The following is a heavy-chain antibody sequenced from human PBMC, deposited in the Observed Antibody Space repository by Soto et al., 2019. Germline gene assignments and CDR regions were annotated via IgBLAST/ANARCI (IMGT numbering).Heavy chain of an antibody. CDR1: GNAFSGHG. J-gene: IGHJ4*02. CDR2: INVYKGST. D-gene: IGHD1-26*01. CDR3: GRDGDEWDQRYLDY. Sequence: QVQLVQSGPEPKKPGVSVTVSCQAFGNAFSGHGISWVRQAPGQGLEWMGWINVYKGSTNYARKFQDRVTMTTDTSTRTVYMELRSLTSDDTAVYYCGRDGDEWDQRYLDYWGQGTLVTVSS. V-gene: IGHV1-18*01.